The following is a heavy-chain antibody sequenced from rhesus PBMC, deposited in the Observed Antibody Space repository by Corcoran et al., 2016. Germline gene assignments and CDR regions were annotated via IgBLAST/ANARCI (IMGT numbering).Heavy chain of an antibody. CDR2: IYGSGGSN. CDR3: ARVGSSWSEWDTVGTEWYFDL. J-gene: IGHJ2*01. D-gene: IGHD5-42*01. Sequence: QVQLQESGPGLVKPSETLSLTCAVSGYSISRGYYWGWIRQPPRKGLECIGSIYGSGGSNYLNPSLKSRVTLSVDTSKNQFSLKLSSVTAADTAVYYCARVGSSWSEWDTVGTEWYFDLWGPGTPITISS. V-gene: IGHV4S14*01. CDR1: GYSISRGYY.